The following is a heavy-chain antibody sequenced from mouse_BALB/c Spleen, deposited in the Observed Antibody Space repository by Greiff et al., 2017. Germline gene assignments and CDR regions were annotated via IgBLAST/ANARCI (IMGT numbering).Heavy chain of an antibody. CDR3: TPTMITPSPIDY. V-gene: IGHV14-4*02. CDR2: IDPENGDT. CDR1: GFNIKDYY. Sequence: EVQLVESGAELARSGASVKLSCTASGFNIKDYYMHWVKQRPEQGLEWIGWIDPENGDTEYAPKFQGKATMTADTSSNTAYLQLSSLTSEDTAVYYCTPTMITPSPIDYWGQGTTLTVSS. D-gene: IGHD2-4*01. J-gene: IGHJ2*01.